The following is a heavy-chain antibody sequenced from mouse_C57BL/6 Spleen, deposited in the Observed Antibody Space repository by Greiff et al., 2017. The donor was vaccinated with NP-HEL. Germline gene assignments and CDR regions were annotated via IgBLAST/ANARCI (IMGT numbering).Heavy chain of an antibody. CDR1: GFSLTSYG. CDR2: IWSGGST. Sequence: QVQLKESGPGLVQPSQSLSITCTVSGFSLTSYGVHWVRQSPGKGLEWLGVIWSGGSTDYNAAFISRLSISKDNSKSQVFFKMNSLQADDTAIYYCARKEGYDYDWFAYWGQGTLVTVSA. V-gene: IGHV2-2*01. CDR3: ARKEGYDYDWFAY. D-gene: IGHD2-4*01. J-gene: IGHJ3*01.